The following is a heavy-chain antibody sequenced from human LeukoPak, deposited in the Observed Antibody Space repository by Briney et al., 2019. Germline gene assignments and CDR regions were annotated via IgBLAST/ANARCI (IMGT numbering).Heavy chain of an antibody. CDR2: IYGGGDNI. V-gene: IGHV3-23*01. D-gene: IGHD6-19*01. CDR3: ARQQWLLFDC. CDR1: GLTFTNYA. Sequence: PGGSLRLSCAASGLTFTNYAMSWVRQAPGKGLEWVSTIYGGGDNIHYADSVKGRFTISRDNSKNTLYLQMNSLRAEDTAVYYCARQQWLLFDCWGQGTLVTVSS. J-gene: IGHJ4*02.